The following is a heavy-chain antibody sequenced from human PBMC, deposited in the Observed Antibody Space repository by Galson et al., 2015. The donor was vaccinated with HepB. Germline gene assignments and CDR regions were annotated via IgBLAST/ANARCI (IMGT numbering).Heavy chain of an antibody. CDR3: VRDLSSFGPLYFDY. Sequence: SLRLSCAASGFTFRSYGMHWVRQAPGKGLEWVAFISYDGSNIYYADAVKGRFTISRDNSKDTLYVQMNGLRGEDTAVYYCVRDLSSFGPLYFDYWGQGTLVTVAS. J-gene: IGHJ4*02. CDR1: GFTFRSYG. CDR2: ISYDGSNI. V-gene: IGHV3-30*03. D-gene: IGHD3-3*02.